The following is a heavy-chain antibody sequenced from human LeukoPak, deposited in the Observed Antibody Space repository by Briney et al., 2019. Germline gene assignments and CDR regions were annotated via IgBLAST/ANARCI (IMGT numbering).Heavy chain of an antibody. CDR1: GGSISSSTYY. J-gene: IGHJ5*02. CDR3: AGSITIFGVVIIPSWFDP. V-gene: IGHV4-39*07. Sequence: PSETLSLTCTVSGGSISSSTYYWGWIRQPPGKGLEWIGTIYYSGRTYYNPSLKSRVTISVDTSKNQFSLKLSSVTAADTAVYYCAGSITIFGVVIIPSWFDPWGQGTLVTVSS. CDR2: IYYSGRT. D-gene: IGHD3-3*01.